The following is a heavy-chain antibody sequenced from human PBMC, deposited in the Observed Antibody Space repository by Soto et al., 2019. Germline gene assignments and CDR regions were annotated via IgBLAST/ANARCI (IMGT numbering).Heavy chain of an antibody. V-gene: IGHV5-51*01. CDR1: GYSFASQW. J-gene: IGHJ6*02. D-gene: IGHD6-13*01. CDR3: ARGASSWSPYYYGMDV. Sequence: PGGSLKISCKGSGYSFASQWIGWVRQRPGKGREWMGNIYPADSDTRYSPSFQGQVTISADKSISTAYLQWSSLKASDTAMYYCARGASSWSPYYYGMDVWGQGTTVTVSS. CDR2: IYPADSDT.